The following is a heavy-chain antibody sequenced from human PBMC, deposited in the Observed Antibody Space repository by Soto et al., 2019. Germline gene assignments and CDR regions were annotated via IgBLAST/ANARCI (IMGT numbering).Heavy chain of an antibody. Sequence: EVQLVESGGNLIQPGGSLRLPCAASAFTVTNKYMTWVRQAPGKGLEWVSLIYSGGATSYADSVKGRFTISRDNSKDTLYLQVNSLRAEDTAVYYCARVDYGDYGWYFDLWGRGTLVTVSS. CDR1: AFTVTNKY. V-gene: IGHV3-53*01. CDR2: IYSGGAT. J-gene: IGHJ2*01. CDR3: ARVDYGDYGWYFDL. D-gene: IGHD4-17*01.